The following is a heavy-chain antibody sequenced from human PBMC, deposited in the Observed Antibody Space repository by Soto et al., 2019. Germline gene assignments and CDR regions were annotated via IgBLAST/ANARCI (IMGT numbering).Heavy chain of an antibody. CDR3: AREWGLLPYYVMNV. CDR2: ISYTGRT. Sequence: WTWLRQPPGKGLEWIGYISYTGRTKYNPSLQSRVTISVDTSKNDFSLNLSSMTAADTAVYFCAREWGLLPYYVMNVWGHGTAVTVSS. D-gene: IGHD7-27*01. J-gene: IGHJ6*02. V-gene: IGHV4-61*03.